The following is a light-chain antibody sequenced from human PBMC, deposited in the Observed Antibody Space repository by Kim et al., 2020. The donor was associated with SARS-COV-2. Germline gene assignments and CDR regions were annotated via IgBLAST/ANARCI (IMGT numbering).Light chain of an antibody. Sequence: AIQLTQSPSSLSASVGDRVTITCRASQGISSALAWYQQKPGKAPKLLIYDASSLESGVPSRFSGSGSGTDFTLTISSLQPEDFATYYCQHSGTFGQGTKLEI. V-gene: IGKV1-13*02. CDR2: DAS. CDR1: QGISSA. CDR3: QHSGT. J-gene: IGKJ2*02.